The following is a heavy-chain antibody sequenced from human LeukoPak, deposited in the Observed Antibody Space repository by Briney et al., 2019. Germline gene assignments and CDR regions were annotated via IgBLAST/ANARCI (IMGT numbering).Heavy chain of an antibody. CDR1: GGSISSYY. Sequence: SETLSLTCTVSGGSISSYYWSWIRRPPGKGLEWIGYIYYSGSTNYNPSLKSRVTISVDTSKNQFSLKLSSVTAADTAVYYCARRRDCSGGSCHYYFDYWGQGTLVTVSS. V-gene: IGHV4-59*08. CDR3: ARRRDCSGGSCHYYFDY. J-gene: IGHJ4*02. CDR2: IYYSGST. D-gene: IGHD2-15*01.